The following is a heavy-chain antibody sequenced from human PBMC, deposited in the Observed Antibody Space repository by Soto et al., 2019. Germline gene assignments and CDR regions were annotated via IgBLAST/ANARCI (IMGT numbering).Heavy chain of an antibody. CDR1: GFTFSSYA. V-gene: IGHV3-30-3*01. J-gene: IGHJ4*02. CDR2: ISYDGSNK. D-gene: IGHD3-10*01. CDR3: ARVITWFGNFDY. Sequence: GGSLRLSCAASGFTFSSYAMHWVRQAPGKGLEWVAVISYDGSNKYYADSVKGRFTISRDNSKNTLYLQMNSLRAEDTAVYYCARVITWFGNFDYWGQGTLVTVSS.